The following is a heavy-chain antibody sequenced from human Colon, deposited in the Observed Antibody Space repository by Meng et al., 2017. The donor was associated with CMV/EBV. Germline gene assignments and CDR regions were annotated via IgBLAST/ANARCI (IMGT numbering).Heavy chain of an antibody. CDR1: EFTMSSYW. D-gene: IGHD6-19*01. V-gene: IGHV3-7*01. J-gene: IGHJ4*02. CDR2: IKQDGSET. CDR3: ARCNTAVPGGDY. Sequence: GGSLRLSCAASEFTMSSYWMSWVRQAPGKGLEWVANIKQDGSETYYVDSLKGRFTISRDNAKNSVYLQMNSLRAEDTALYYCARCNTAVPGGDYWGQGTVVTVSS.